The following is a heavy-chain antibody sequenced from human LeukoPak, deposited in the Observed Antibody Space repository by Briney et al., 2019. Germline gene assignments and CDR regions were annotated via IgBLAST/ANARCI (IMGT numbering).Heavy chain of an antibody. Sequence: GGSLRLSCAASGFTFSNYSMNWVRQAPGKGLEWVSSISSSSSYIYYADSVKGRFTISRDNSKNTLYLQMNSLRAEDTAVYYCAKAFSLYCSSTSCYLGDDAFDTWGQGTMVTVSS. CDR3: AKAFSLYCSSTSCYLGDDAFDT. CDR2: ISSSSSYI. D-gene: IGHD2-2*01. V-gene: IGHV3-21*04. J-gene: IGHJ3*02. CDR1: GFTFSNYS.